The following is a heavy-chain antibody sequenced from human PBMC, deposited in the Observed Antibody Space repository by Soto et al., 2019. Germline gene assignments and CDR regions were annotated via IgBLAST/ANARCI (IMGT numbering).Heavy chain of an antibody. V-gene: IGHV3-30-3*01. CDR1: GFTVSSYA. J-gene: IGHJ6*02. Sequence: QVQLVESGGGVVQPGRSLRLSCAASGFTVSSYAMHWVRQAPGKGLDWVAVISYDGSNKYYADSVKGRFTISRDNSKNTLYLQMNSLRAEDTAVYYCIGEQQGPYYYYGMDVWGQGTTVTVSS. CDR2: ISYDGSNK. D-gene: IGHD6-13*01. CDR3: IGEQQGPYYYYGMDV.